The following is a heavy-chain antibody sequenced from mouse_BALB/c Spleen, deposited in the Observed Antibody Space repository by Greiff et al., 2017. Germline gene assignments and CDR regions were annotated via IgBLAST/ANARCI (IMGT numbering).Heavy chain of an antibody. D-gene: IGHD2-2*01. V-gene: IGHV2-9*02. Sequence: VKLVESGPGLVAPSQSLSITCTVSGFSLTSYGVHWVRQPPGKGLEWLGVIWAGGSTNYNSALMSRLSISKDNSKSQVFLKMNSLQTDDTAMYYCARFYYGYDCAMDYWGQGTSVTVSS. CDR2: IWAGGST. CDR1: GFSLTSYG. J-gene: IGHJ4*01. CDR3: ARFYYGYDCAMDY.